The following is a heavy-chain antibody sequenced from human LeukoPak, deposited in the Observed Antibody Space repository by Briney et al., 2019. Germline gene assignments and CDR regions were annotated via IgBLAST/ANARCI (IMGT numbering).Heavy chain of an antibody. Sequence: VASVKVSCKASGGTFSSYAISWVRQAPGQGLEWMGGIIPIFGTANYAQKFQGRVTITADKSTSAAYMELSSLRSEDTAVYYCAVHSKEWLVPYYFDYWGQGTLVTVSS. CDR3: AVHSKEWLVPYYFDY. V-gene: IGHV1-69*06. D-gene: IGHD6-19*01. CDR1: GGTFSSYA. J-gene: IGHJ4*02. CDR2: IIPIFGTA.